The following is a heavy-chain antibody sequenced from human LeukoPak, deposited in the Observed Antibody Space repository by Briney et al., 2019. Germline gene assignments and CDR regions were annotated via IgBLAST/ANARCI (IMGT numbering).Heavy chain of an antibody. CDR3: AKGGASVTRYVDY. D-gene: IGHD4-17*01. Sequence: GGSLRLSCAASGFTFSSYWMSWVRQAPGKGLEWVANIKQDGSEKYYVDSVKGRFTISRDNTKNSLYLQMNSLRPEDTAVYYCAKGGASVTRYVDYWGQGTLVTVSS. J-gene: IGHJ4*02. CDR2: IKQDGSEK. CDR1: GFTFSSYW. V-gene: IGHV3-7*01.